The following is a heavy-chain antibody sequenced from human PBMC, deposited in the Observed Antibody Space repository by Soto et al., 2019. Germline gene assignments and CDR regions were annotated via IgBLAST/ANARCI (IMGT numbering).Heavy chain of an antibody. D-gene: IGHD5-12*01. CDR3: ARSVISGWLRYFDY. CDR1: GYSISSGYY. Sequence: SETLSLTCAVSGYSISSGYYWGWIRQPPGKGLEWIGSIYHSGSTYYNPSLKSRVTISVDTSKNQFSLKLSSVTAADTAVYYCARSVISGWLRYFDYWGQGTLVT. J-gene: IGHJ4*02. CDR2: IYHSGST. V-gene: IGHV4-38-2*01.